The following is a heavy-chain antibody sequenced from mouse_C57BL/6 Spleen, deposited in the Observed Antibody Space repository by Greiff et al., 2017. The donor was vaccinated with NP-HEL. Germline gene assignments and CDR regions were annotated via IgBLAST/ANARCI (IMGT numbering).Heavy chain of an antibody. Sequence: QVTLKESGPGILQSSQTLSLTCPFSGFSLSTSGMGVSWIRQPSGKGLEWLAHIYWDDDKRYNPSLKSRLTISKDTSRNQVFLKITSVDTADTATYYCARTLYYYGSSSYAMDYWGQGTSVTVSS. CDR3: ARTLYYYGSSSYAMDY. CDR1: GFSLSTSGMG. CDR2: IYWDDDK. V-gene: IGHV8-12*01. D-gene: IGHD1-1*01. J-gene: IGHJ4*01.